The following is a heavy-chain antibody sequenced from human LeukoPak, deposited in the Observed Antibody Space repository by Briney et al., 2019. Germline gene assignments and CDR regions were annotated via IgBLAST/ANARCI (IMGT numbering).Heavy chain of an antibody. CDR2: IRPSGST. V-gene: IGHV1-46*01. D-gene: IGHD5-12*01. J-gene: IGHJ4*02. Sequence: GASVKVSCKASGYTFTSYYIHWVRQAPGQGLEYMGIIRPSGSTAYAQKFQGRVTMTRDTSTSAVYMELSSLRSEDTAVYCCAREGPEIYNFDFWGQGTQVTVSS. CDR1: GYTFTSYY. CDR3: AREGPEIYNFDF.